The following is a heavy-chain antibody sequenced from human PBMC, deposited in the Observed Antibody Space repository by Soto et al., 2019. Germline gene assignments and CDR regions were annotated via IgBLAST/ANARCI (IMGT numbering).Heavy chain of an antibody. D-gene: IGHD3-10*01. V-gene: IGHV3-74*01. J-gene: IGHJ6*02. CDR3: ARVVGSGSAPPYYYYGMDV. Sequence: GGSLRLSCAASGFTFSSYWMHWVRQAPGKGLVWVSRINSDGSSTSYADSVKGRFTISRDNAKNTLYLQMNSLRAEDTAVYYCARVVGSGSAPPYYYYGMDVWGQGTTVTVS. CDR1: GFTFSSYW. CDR2: INSDGSST.